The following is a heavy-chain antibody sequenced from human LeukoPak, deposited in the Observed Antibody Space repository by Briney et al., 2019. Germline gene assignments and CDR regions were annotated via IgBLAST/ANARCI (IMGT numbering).Heavy chain of an antibody. CDR2: MNPNSGNT. V-gene: IGHV1-8*03. CDR1: GYTFTSYG. CDR3: ARGVAGYSSSWSSYYYYYMDV. Sequence: GASVKVSCKASGYTFTSYGISWVRQAPGQGLEWMGWMNPNSGNTGYAQKFQGRVTITRNTSISTAYMELSSLRSEDTAVYYCARGVAGYSSSWSSYYYYYMDVWGKGTTVTVSS. J-gene: IGHJ6*03. D-gene: IGHD6-13*01.